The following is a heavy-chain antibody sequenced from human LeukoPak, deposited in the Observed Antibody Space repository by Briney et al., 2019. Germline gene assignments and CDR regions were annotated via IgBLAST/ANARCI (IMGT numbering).Heavy chain of an antibody. J-gene: IGHJ4*02. CDR1: GFTFSSHA. V-gene: IGHV3-23*01. Sequence: GGSLRLSCVASGFTFSSHAMCWVRQAPGKGLEWVASIDISGGITYYEDSVQGRFTISRDNSKNTLYLEMNSLRVEDTALYYCANEVRPNDYWGQGTLVTVSS. D-gene: IGHD1-1*01. CDR2: IDISGGIT. CDR3: ANEVRPNDY.